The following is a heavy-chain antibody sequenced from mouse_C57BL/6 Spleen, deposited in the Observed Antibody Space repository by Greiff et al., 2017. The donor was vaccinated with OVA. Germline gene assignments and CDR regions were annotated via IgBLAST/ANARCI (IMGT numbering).Heavy chain of an antibody. Sequence: QVQLKQSGPELVKPGASVKISCKASGYSFTSYYIHWVKQRPGQGLEWIGWIYPGSGNTKYNEKFKGKATLTADTSSSTAYMQLSSLTSEDSAVYYCARVPLYGSNYFDDWGQGTTLTVSS. D-gene: IGHD1-1*01. V-gene: IGHV1-66*01. J-gene: IGHJ2*01. CDR3: ARVPLYGSNYFDD. CDR2: IYPGSGNT. CDR1: GYSFTSYY.